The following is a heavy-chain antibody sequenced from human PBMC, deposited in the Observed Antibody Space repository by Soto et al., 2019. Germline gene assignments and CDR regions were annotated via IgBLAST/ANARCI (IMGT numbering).Heavy chain of an antibody. V-gene: IGHV1-2*02. Sequence: QLHLVQSGAVVKKPGASVTVSCSASGYPVTAYYMHWVRQAPGRGLEWMGGINPATGAAKYTQTFPGRGTMARGPSTRTVFMGPSVPASGDPAVFYWSRGGGVGVAGSAAFDMWGQGTLVTVSS. CDR1: GYPVTAYY. CDR2: INPATGAA. J-gene: IGHJ3*02. CDR3: SRGGGVGVAGSAAFDM. D-gene: IGHD3-3*01.